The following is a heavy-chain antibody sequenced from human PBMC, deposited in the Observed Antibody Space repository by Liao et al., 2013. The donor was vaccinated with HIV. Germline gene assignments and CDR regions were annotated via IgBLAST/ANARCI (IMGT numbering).Heavy chain of an antibody. J-gene: IGHJ5*02. D-gene: IGHD6-19*01. Sequence: QLQLQESGPGLVKPSETLSLTCTVSGGSISSNSYYWGWIRQPPGKGLEWIGSIYYSGSTYYNPSLKSRVTISVDTSKNLFSLKLNSVTAADTAVYYCARVGSSAYGGWFDPWGRGTLVTVSS. V-gene: IGHV4-39*07. CDR2: IYYSGST. CDR3: ARVGSSAYGGWFDP. CDR1: GGSISSNSYY.